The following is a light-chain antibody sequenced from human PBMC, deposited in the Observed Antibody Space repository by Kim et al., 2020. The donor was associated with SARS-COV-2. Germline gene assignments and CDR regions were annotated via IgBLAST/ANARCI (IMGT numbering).Light chain of an antibody. CDR3: QVWDSTSDHVV. CDR1: NIGTKS. Sequence: AQGKTARFTCGGSNIGTKSVHWYQQKPGQAPVLVIYYDSDRPSGIPERFSGSNSGNTATLTISRVEAGDEADYYCQVWDSTSDHVVFGGGTQLTVL. V-gene: IGLV3-21*04. CDR2: YDS. J-gene: IGLJ2*01.